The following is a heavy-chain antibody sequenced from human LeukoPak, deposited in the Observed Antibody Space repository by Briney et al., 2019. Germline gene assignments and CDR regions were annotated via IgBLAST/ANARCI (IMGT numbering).Heavy chain of an antibody. D-gene: IGHD3-3*01. CDR2: ISYDGSNK. V-gene: IGHV3-30*04. CDR3: ARVPIGDGYYGGDY. Sequence: GGSLRLSCAASGFTFSSYAMHWVRQAPGKGLGWVAVISYDGSNKYYADSVKDRFTISRNNSKTTLYLQMNSLRAEDPAVYYCARVPIGDGYYGGDYWGQGTLVTVSS. CDR1: GFTFSSYA. J-gene: IGHJ4*02.